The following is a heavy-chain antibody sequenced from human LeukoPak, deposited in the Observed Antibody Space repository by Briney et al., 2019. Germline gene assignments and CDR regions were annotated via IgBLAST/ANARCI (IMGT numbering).Heavy chain of an antibody. D-gene: IGHD2-8*02. V-gene: IGHV3-48*01. CDR3: ASRGWYIEPDY. J-gene: IGHJ4*02. CDR1: GFTFSSYS. CDR2: ISSSSSTI. Sequence: GGSLRLSCAASGFTFSSYSMNWVRQAPGKGLEWVSYISSSSSTIYYADSVKGRFTISRDNAKNSPYLQMNSLRAEDTVVYYCASRGWYIEPDYWGQGTLVTVSS.